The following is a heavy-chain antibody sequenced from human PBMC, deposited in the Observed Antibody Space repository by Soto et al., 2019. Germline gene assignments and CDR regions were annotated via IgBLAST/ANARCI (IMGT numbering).Heavy chain of an antibody. CDR1: GFIFSSYS. D-gene: IGHD2-2*01. V-gene: IGHV3-48*02. CDR2: ISSNSGTI. CDR3: ARDCISASCYENWFDP. Sequence: EVPLVESGGGLVQPGGSLRLSCAASGFIFSSYSMNWVRQAPGKGLEWVSYISSNSGTIYYADSVKGRFSISRDNDKNSLYLQMSNLRDDDTAVYYCARDCISASCYENWFDPWGQGTLVTVSS. J-gene: IGHJ5*02.